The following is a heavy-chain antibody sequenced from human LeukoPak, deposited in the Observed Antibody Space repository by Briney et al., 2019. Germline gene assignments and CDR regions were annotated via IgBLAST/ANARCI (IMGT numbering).Heavy chain of an antibody. J-gene: IGHJ6*03. V-gene: IGHV4-34*01. Sequence: SETLSLTCAVYGGSFSGYYWSWIRQPPGKGLEWIGEINHSGSTDYNPSPKSRVTISVDTSKNQFSLKLSSVTAADTAVYYCARGGVVSTPRYYHYYMDVWGKGTTVTVSS. CDR3: ARGGVVSTPRYYHYYMDV. D-gene: IGHD3-3*01. CDR2: INHSGST. CDR1: GGSFSGYY.